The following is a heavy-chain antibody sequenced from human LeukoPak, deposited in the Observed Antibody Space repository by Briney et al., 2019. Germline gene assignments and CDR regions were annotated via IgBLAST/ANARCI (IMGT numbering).Heavy chain of an antibody. V-gene: IGHV3-9*01. J-gene: IGHJ4*02. Sequence: PGRSLRLSCAASGFTFDNYAMNWVRQVPGKGLEWISLISWNSGTIGYADSVKGRFTISRDNARSTLYLQMNSLRPEDTAIYYCAREGYYGSGSPPSLYFDYWGQGTLVTVSS. D-gene: IGHD3-10*01. CDR1: GFTFDNYA. CDR2: ISWNSGTI. CDR3: AREGYYGSGSPPSLYFDY.